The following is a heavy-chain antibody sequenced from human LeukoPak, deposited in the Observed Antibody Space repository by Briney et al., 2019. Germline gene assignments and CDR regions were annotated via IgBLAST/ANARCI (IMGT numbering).Heavy chain of an antibody. D-gene: IGHD3-10*01. CDR2: ISYDGSVK. CDR1: GFTFSSYG. CDR3: AKEDYNGPGSYYNY. J-gene: IGHJ4*02. Sequence: GGSLRLSCAASGFTFSSYGMHWVRQAPGKGLEWVAVISYDGSVKFYADSVKGRFTISRDNPKNTLYLQMNSLRAEDTAVYYCAKEDYNGPGSYYNYWGQGTLVTVSS. V-gene: IGHV3-30*18.